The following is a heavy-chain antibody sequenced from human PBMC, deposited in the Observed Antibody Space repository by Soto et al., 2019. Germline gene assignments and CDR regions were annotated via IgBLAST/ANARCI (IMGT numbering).Heavy chain of an antibody. J-gene: IGHJ6*02. D-gene: IGHD6-6*01. V-gene: IGHV3-33*01. CDR2: IWYDGSNK. Sequence: LRLSCAASGFTFSSYGMHWVRQAPGKGLEWVAVIWYDGSNKYYADSVKGRFTISRDNSKNTLYLQMNSLRAEDTAVYYCARDSSSSEVAYYYYGMDVWGQGTTVTVSS. CDR1: GFTFSSYG. CDR3: ARDSSSSEVAYYYYGMDV.